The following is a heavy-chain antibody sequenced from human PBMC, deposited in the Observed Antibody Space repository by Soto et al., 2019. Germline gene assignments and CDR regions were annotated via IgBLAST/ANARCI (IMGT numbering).Heavy chain of an antibody. Sequence: PSETLSLTCTVSGGSISSGGYYWSWNRQHPGKGLEWIGDINYSGSTHYNPSLKSRVTISVDTSKNQFSLKLSSVTAADTAVYYCARGGGYYDSSGYYYPGYWGQGTLVTVSS. D-gene: IGHD3-22*01. CDR2: INYSGST. CDR1: GGSISSGGYY. CDR3: ARGGGYYDSSGYYYPGY. J-gene: IGHJ4*02. V-gene: IGHV4-39*07.